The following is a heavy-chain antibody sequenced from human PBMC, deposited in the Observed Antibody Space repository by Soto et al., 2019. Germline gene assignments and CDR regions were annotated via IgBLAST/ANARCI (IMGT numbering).Heavy chain of an antibody. Sequence: QVQLVQSGAELKKPGSSVKVSCKASGGTFSSYAINWVRQAPGQGLEWMGGIIPIFGTADYAQKFQGRVTITADESTGTAYMELSSLRSEDTAVYYCARSLTGTYYYYGMDVWGQGTTVTVSS. J-gene: IGHJ6*02. CDR2: IIPIFGTA. D-gene: IGHD1-20*01. V-gene: IGHV1-69*12. CDR1: GGTFSSYA. CDR3: ARSLTGTYYYYGMDV.